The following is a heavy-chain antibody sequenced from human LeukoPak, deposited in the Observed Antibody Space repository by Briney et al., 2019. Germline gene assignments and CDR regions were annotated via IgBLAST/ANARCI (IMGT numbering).Heavy chain of an antibody. D-gene: IGHD6-13*01. CDR1: GGSFSGYY. V-gene: IGHV4-34*01. CDR2: INHSGST. CDR3: AGAPIAAAGTRLGY. J-gene: IGHJ4*02. Sequence: SETLSLTCAVYGGSFSGYYWSWIRQPPGKGLEWIGEINHSGSTNYNPSLKSRVTISVDTSENQFSLKLSSVTAADTAVYYCAGAPIAAAGTRLGYWGQGTLVTVSS.